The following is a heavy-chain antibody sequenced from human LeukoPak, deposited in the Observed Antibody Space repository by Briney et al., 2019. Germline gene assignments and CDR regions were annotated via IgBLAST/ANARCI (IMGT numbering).Heavy chain of an antibody. V-gene: IGHV3-23*01. Sequence: PGGSLRLSCAPSGFTFSNYAMSWVRQAPGKGLEWVSIISDSGGSTIYADSVKGRFTISRDNSKNTLYLQMNGLRAEDTAIYFCATGAYCDHWGQGTLVTVSS. J-gene: IGHJ4*02. CDR1: GFTFSNYA. CDR3: ATGAYCDH. CDR2: ISDSGGST.